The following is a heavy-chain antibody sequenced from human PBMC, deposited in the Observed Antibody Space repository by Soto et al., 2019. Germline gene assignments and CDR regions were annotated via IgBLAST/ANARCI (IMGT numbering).Heavy chain of an antibody. CDR1: GCSVSSGSYY. V-gene: IGHV4-61*01. J-gene: IGHJ4*02. Sequence: XETLSLTCTVSGCSVSSGSYYWSWIRQPPGKGLEWIGYIYYSGSTNYNPSLKSRVTISVDTSKNQFSLKLSSVTAADTAVYYCAREVSSGWYALDYWGQGTLVTVSS. D-gene: IGHD6-19*01. CDR2: IYYSGST. CDR3: AREVSSGWYALDY.